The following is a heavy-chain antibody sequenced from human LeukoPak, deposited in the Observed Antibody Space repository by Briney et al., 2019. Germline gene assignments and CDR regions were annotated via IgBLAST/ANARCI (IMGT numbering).Heavy chain of an antibody. V-gene: IGHV4-34*01. CDR1: GGSFSPYY. D-gene: IGHD2-21*02. J-gene: IGHJ3*01. CDR3: ARFSTMTWGDWGDAFDV. Sequence: SETLSLTCTIYGGSFSPYYWGWIRRPPGKGLEWIGEINHGGSTNYNPSLMSRVLVSRDTSNNQFSLIVTSVTAADTAIYYCARFSTMTWGDWGDAFDVWGRGTMVTVSS. CDR2: INHGGST.